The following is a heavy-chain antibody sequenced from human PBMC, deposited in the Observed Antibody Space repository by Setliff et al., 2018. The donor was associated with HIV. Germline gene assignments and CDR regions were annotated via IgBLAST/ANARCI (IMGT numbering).Heavy chain of an antibody. CDR3: AGRAYGPLEH. J-gene: IGHJ4*02. V-gene: IGHV4-34*01. CDR2: INQSGST. Sequence: SETLSLTCAVYNACFSDYYRGWIRQAPGKGLEWIGEINQSGSTNYNSSLRSRVTMSINLSKNQFSLKLTSVTAADTAVYYCAGRAYGPLEHWGQGNQVTVSS. CDR1: NACFSDYY. D-gene: IGHD4-17*01.